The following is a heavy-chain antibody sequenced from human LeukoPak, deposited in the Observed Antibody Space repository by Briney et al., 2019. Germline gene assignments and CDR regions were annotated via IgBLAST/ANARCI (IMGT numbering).Heavy chain of an antibody. CDR1: RYPFTSYD. CDR3: ARIYYYDSSGYSYYYYYGMDV. CDR2: MNLNRCKT. J-gene: IGHJ6*02. V-gene: IGHV1-8*01. Sequence: ASVKVSCKPSRYPFTSYDMMWVRQAAGQGLEGMGWMNLNRCKTGYAPKIQGRATMTRITSLWTAYMELSSLRSALSAVYYCARIYYYDSSGYSYYYYYGMDVCGQGNTGTVSS. D-gene: IGHD3-22*01.